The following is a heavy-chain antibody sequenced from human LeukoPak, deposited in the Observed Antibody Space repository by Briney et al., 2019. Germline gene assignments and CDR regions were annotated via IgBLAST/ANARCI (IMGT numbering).Heavy chain of an antibody. CDR1: GFTFSRYW. CDR2: IDSDGSIT. D-gene: IGHD2-2*01. Sequence: GGSLRLSCAASGFTFSRYWMHRVRQAPGTGLVWVSRIDSDGSITDYADSVKGRFTISRDNAKNTLYLQMNSLRADDTAVYYCSRGDCTSTTCHNWFDPWGQGTLVTVSS. V-gene: IGHV3-74*01. CDR3: SRGDCTSTTCHNWFDP. J-gene: IGHJ5*02.